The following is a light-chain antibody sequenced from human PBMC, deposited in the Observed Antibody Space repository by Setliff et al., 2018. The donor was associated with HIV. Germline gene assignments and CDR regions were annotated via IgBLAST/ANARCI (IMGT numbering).Light chain of an antibody. V-gene: IGLV2-14*01. Sequence: QSALPQPASVSGSPGQSITISCTGTSSDVGGYNYVSWYQQHPGKAPKVMIYEVSNRPSGVSNRLSGSKSGNTASLTISGLQAEDEADYHCASYTSSYTLVFGTGTKGTVL. CDR2: EVS. CDR3: ASYTSSYTLV. CDR1: SSDVGGYNY. J-gene: IGLJ1*01.